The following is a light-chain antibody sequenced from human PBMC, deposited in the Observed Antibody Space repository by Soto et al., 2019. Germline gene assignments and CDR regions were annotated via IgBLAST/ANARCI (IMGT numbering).Light chain of an antibody. CDR3: QQHDSLPLT. CDR1: QDITNY. CDR2: DVF. Sequence: DLQMTQSPSSLSASVGDRVTITCQASQDITNYLSWYQQKPGKAPKLLIYDVFNLEAGVPSRFSGVGYGTDFTFIISSLQPEDIATYYCQQHDSLPLTFGGGTKVEIK. J-gene: IGKJ4*01. V-gene: IGKV1-33*01.